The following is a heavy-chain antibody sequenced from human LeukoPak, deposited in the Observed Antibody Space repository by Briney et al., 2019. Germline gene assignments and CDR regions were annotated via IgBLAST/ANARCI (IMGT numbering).Heavy chain of an antibody. J-gene: IGHJ4*02. D-gene: IGHD3-22*01. CDR2: IYYSGST. CDR3: ARDAYYYDSSGYRRGFDY. CDR1: GGSISSYY. Sequence: SETLSLTCTVSGGSISSYYWSWIRQPPGKGLEWIGYIYYSGSTNYSPSLKSRVTISVDTSKNQFSLKLSSVTAADTAVYYCARDAYYYDSSGYRRGFDYWGQGTLVTVSS. V-gene: IGHV4-59*12.